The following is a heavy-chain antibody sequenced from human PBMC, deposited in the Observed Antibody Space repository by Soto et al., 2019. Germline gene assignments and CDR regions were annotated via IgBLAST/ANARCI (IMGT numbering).Heavy chain of an antibody. CDR1: GYTFTSYG. J-gene: IGHJ3*02. D-gene: IGHD3-22*01. V-gene: IGHV1-18*01. Sequence: ASVKVSCKASGYTFTSYGISWVRQAPGQGLEWMGWISAYNGNTNYAQKLQGRVTMTTDTSTSTAYMELRSLRSDDTAVYYCARVQIGTYYYDSSGHRLDAFDIWGQGTMVTVSS. CDR3: ARVQIGTYYYDSSGHRLDAFDI. CDR2: ISAYNGNT.